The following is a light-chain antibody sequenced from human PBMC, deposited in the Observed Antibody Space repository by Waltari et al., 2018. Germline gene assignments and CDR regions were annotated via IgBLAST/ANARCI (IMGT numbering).Light chain of an antibody. J-gene: IGLJ3*02. CDR1: SGDVGGYNH. CDR2: EVT. V-gene: IGLV2-14*01. CDR3: CSYTRFATGV. Sequence: QSALTQPASVSGSLGQSITISCTGTSGDVGGYNHVSWYQQHPGKAPKLRIYEVTYGPSGISNRFSGSKAGNTASLTISGLQAEDEADYYCCSYTRFATGVFGGGTKLTVL.